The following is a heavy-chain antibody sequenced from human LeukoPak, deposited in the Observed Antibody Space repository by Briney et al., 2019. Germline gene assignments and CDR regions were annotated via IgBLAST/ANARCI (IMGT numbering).Heavy chain of an antibody. D-gene: IGHD3-22*01. V-gene: IGHV3-66*02. CDR2: IYIGGNT. CDR1: GFTVSSNY. CDR3: ARDRSPDAFDI. Sequence: PGGSLRLSCPASGFTVSSNYMNWVRQAPGKGPEWVSAIYIGGNTYYADSVKGRFTISRDNSKNTLYLQMNSLRAEDTAVYYCARDRSPDAFDIWGHGTMVTVSS. J-gene: IGHJ3*02.